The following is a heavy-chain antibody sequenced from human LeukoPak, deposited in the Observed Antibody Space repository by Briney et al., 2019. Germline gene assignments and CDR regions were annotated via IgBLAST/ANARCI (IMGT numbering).Heavy chain of an antibody. D-gene: IGHD3-16*02. V-gene: IGHV3-23*01. CDR3: AKLYYDYIWGSYRYYFFDS. J-gene: IGHJ4*02. CDR1: GFTFSSYA. Sequence: GGSLRLSCAASGFTFSSYAMSWVRQAPGKGLEWVSGISGNGGGTYYADSGKGRFTISRDNSKNTLYLQMKSLRAEDTALYYCAKLYYDYIWGSYRYYFFDSWGQGTLSTVSS. CDR2: ISGNGGGT.